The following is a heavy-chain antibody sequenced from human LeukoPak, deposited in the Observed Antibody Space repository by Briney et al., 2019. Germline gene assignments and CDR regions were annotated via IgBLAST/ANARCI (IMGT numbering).Heavy chain of an antibody. CDR1: GGSISSGGYY. CDR3: ARVEEMATINY. CDR2: IYYSGST. J-gene: IGHJ4*02. D-gene: IGHD5-24*01. V-gene: IGHV4-31*03. Sequence: SETLSLTRTVSGGSISSGGYYWSWIRQHPGKGLEWIGYIYYSGSTYYNPSLKSRVTISVDTSKNQFSLKLSSVTAADTAVYYCARVEEMATINYWGQGTLVTVSS.